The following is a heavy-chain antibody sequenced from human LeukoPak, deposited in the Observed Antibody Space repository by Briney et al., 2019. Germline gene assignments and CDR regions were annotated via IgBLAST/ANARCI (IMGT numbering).Heavy chain of an antibody. Sequence: AGGSLRLSCAASGFTVSSYGMHWVRQAPGKGLEWVAFIRYDGSNKYYADSVKGRFTISRDNSKNTLYLQMNSLRAEDTAVYYCARDTRFGELLPDYWGQGTLVTVSS. CDR2: IRYDGSNK. CDR3: ARDTRFGELLPDY. V-gene: IGHV3-30*02. J-gene: IGHJ4*02. CDR1: GFTVSSYG. D-gene: IGHD3-10*01.